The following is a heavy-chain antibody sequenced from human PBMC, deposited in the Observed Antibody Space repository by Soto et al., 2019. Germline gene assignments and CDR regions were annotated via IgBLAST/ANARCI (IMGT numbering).Heavy chain of an antibody. J-gene: IGHJ4*02. CDR1: GFTFNNFG. Sequence: QVQLVESGGGVVQPGRSLRLSCAASGFTFNNFGIHWVRQAPGKGLEWVAVIWYDGSNKFYADSVKGRFTISRDNSENALYLQMNSLRADDTAVYYCARAPVLYSGTYYFDYWGQGTLVTGSS. V-gene: IGHV3-33*01. D-gene: IGHD1-26*01. CDR3: ARAPVLYSGTYYFDY. CDR2: IWYDGSNK.